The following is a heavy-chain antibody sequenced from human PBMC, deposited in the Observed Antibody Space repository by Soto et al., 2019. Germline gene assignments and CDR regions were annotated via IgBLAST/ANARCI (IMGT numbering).Heavy chain of an antibody. V-gene: IGHV3-33*01. CDR1: GFTFSSYG. D-gene: IGHD2-21*02. CDR3: ARPVVVTAIRFGVGFDY. Sequence: PGGSLRLSCAASGFTFSSYGMHWVRQAPGKGLEWVAVIWYDGSNKYYADSVKGRFTISRDNSKNTLYLQMNSLRAEDTAVYYCARPVVVTAIRFGVGFDYWGQGTLVTVSS. CDR2: IWYDGSNK. J-gene: IGHJ4*02.